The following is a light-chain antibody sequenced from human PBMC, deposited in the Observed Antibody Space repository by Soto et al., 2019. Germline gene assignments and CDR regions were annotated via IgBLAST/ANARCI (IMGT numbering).Light chain of an antibody. J-gene: IGKJ4*01. CDR3: QQRINWPLT. V-gene: IGKV3-11*01. CDR1: QSISSH. CDR2: GAS. Sequence: EIVLTQSPATLSLSPGERATLSCRASQSISSHLAWYQQKPGQAPRLLIYGASNRATGIPARFSGRGSGTDFTLTISSLEPEDFFVYYCQQRINWPLTFGGGTKVEIK.